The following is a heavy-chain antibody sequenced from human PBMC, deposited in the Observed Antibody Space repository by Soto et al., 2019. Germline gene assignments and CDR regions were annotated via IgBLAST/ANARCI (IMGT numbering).Heavy chain of an antibody. D-gene: IGHD6-19*01. CDR3: ATERIAVAGTEIDY. J-gene: IGHJ4*02. V-gene: IGHV4-59*12. CDR2: IYYSGST. CDR1: GGSISSYY. Sequence: PSETLSLTCTVSGGSISSYYWTWIRQPPGKGLEWIGYIYYSGSTNYNPSLKSRVTISVATSKTQFSLKLSSVTAADTAVYYCATERIAVAGTEIDYWGQGTLVTVSS.